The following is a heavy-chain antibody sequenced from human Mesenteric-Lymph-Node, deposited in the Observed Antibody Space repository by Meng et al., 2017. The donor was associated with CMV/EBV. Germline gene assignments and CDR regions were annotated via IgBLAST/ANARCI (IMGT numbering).Heavy chain of an antibody. V-gene: IGHV4-39*07. CDR2: INHSGST. CDR1: GGSISSSSYY. CDR3: ARGQPYYDFWSGSSSSFDY. J-gene: IGHJ4*02. Sequence: SETLSLTCTVSGGSISSSSYYWSWIRQPPGKGLEWIGEINHSGSTNYNPSLKSRVTISVDTSKNQFSLKLSSVTAADTAVYYCARGQPYYDFWSGSSSSFDYWGQGTLVTVSS. D-gene: IGHD3-3*01.